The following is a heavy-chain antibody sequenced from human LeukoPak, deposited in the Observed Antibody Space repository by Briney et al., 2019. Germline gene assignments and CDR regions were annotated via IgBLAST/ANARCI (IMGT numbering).Heavy chain of an antibody. CDR1: GFTVSSNY. CDR2: IYSGGST. V-gene: IGHV3-53*01. Sequence: PGGSLRLSCAASGFTVSSNYMSWVRQAPGRGLEWVSVIYSGGSTYYADSVKGRFTISRDISKNTLYLQVNSLKADDTAVYYCAREGYSSGWFRNWGQGTLVTVSS. D-gene: IGHD6-19*01. CDR3: AREGYSSGWFRN. J-gene: IGHJ4*02.